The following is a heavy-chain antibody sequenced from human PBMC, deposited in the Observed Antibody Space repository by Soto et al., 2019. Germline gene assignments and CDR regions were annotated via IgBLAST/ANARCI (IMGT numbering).Heavy chain of an antibody. CDR1: GYSFTSLD. D-gene: IGHD1-26*01. Sequence: QVQLVQSGAEVREPGASVKVSCKASGYSFTSLDINWVRQTAGQGLEWMGWMQPSTGRTGYAQKFQRRVTMTRDTSINTAYMELTTPAADDTAFYYCARGVSAGVDYWGQGTLVTVSS. J-gene: IGHJ4*02. V-gene: IGHV1-8*01. CDR3: ARGVSAGVDY. CDR2: MQPSTGRT.